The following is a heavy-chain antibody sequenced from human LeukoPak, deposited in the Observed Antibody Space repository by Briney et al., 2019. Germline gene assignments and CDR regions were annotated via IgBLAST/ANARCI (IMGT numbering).Heavy chain of an antibody. J-gene: IGHJ4*02. D-gene: IGHD3-10*01. V-gene: IGHV3-21*01. Sequence: GGSLRLSCTASGFTFGTYSMTWVRQAPGKGLEWVSSISSSSSYIYYADSVKGRFTISRDNAKNSLFLQMSSLRAEDTAVYYCAREAMVRGVLIDNCCRGTLVTVSS. CDR2: ISSSSSYI. CDR1: GFTFGTYS. CDR3: AREAMVRGVLIDN.